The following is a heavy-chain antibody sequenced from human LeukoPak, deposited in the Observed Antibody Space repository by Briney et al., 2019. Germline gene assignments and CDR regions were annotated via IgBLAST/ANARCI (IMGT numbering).Heavy chain of an antibody. V-gene: IGHV4-34*01. CDR2: INHSGST. J-gene: IGHJ4*02. D-gene: IGHD6-13*01. Sequence: SETLSLTCAVYGGSFSGYYWSWIRQPPGKGLEWIGEINHSGSTNYNPSLKSRVTISVDTSKNQFSLKLSSVTAADTAVYYCARGVPTAAQGNPFDYWGQGTLVTVSS. CDR1: GGSFSGYY. CDR3: ARGVPTAAQGNPFDY.